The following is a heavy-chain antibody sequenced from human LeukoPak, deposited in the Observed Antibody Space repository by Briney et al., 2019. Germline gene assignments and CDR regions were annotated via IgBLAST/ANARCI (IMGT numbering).Heavy chain of an antibody. CDR2: MNPNSGNT. V-gene: IGHV1-8*03. J-gene: IGHJ6*03. Sequence: GASVKVSCKASGYTFTSYGISWVRQAPGQGLEWMGWMNPNSGNTGYAQKFQGRVTITRNTSISTAYMELSSLRSEDTAVYYCARAAARPPSHYYYYYMDVWGKGTTVTVSS. CDR3: ARAAARPPSHYYYYYMDV. D-gene: IGHD6-6*01. CDR1: GYTFTSYG.